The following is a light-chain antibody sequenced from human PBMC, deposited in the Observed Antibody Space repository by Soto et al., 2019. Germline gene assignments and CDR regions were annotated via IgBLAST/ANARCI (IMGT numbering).Light chain of an antibody. Sequence: EIVMTQSPATLSVSPGERATLSCRASQSVGSNLAWYQQKPGQAPRLLIYVASTRATGIPARFSGSGSGTACTLTISSLQSEDFAIYFCQQYNNWPPDRTFGQGTKVEIK. CDR1: QSVGSN. V-gene: IGKV3-15*01. CDR3: QQYNNWPPDRT. CDR2: VAS. J-gene: IGKJ1*01.